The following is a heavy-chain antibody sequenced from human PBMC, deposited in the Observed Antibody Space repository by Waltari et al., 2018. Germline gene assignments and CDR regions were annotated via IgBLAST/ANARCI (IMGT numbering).Heavy chain of an antibody. CDR1: GFTFSSYA. D-gene: IGHD2-21*01. Sequence: EVQLLESGGGLVQPGGSLRLSCAASGFTFSSYAMSWVRQAQGKGLEWISAIRGSVGRTYYADSGKGRFTISRDNSKNTLYLQMNSLRAEDTAVYYCAKGVVVIATPDAFDIWGQGTMVTVSS. J-gene: IGHJ3*02. V-gene: IGHV3-23*01. CDR2: IRGSVGRT. CDR3: AKGVVVIATPDAFDI.